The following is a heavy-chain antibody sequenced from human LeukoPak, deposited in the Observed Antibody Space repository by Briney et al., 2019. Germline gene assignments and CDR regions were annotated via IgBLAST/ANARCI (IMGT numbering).Heavy chain of an antibody. D-gene: IGHD6-13*01. Sequence: PSETLSLTCAVFGGSITTGNWWNWVRQSPGKGLEWIGEIYPGGHTNYNPSFKSRVTISVDTSKNQFSLKLSSVTAADTAVYYCARLGPAAGTSFDYWGQGTLVAVSS. J-gene: IGHJ4*02. CDR1: GGSITTGNW. V-gene: IGHV4-4*02. CDR2: IYPGGHT. CDR3: ARLGPAAGTSFDY.